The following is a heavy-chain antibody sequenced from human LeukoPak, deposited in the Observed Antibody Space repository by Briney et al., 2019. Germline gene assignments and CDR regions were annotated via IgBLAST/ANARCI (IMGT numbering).Heavy chain of an antibody. J-gene: IGHJ3*01. CDR2: ISPLNGKT. CDR3: ARELWCSGGNCYLNAFDV. D-gene: IGHD2-15*01. V-gene: IGHV1-18*01. CDR1: GYIFTSYG. Sequence: ASVKVSCKISGYIFTSYGIIWVRQAPGQGLEWMEYISPLNGKTRFAQKIQGRVTLTTDTSTSTAYMELKSLRYDDTAAYFCARELWCSGGNCYLNAFDVWGQGTMVPVSS.